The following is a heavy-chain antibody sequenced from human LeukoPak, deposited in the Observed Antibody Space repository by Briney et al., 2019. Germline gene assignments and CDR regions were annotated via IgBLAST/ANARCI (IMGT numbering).Heavy chain of an antibody. CDR3: ARELSYYYDSSGYFDY. CDR1: GGTFSSYA. CDR2: VIPIFGTA. D-gene: IGHD3-22*01. V-gene: IGHV1-69*13. Sequence: ASVKVSCKASGGTFSSYAISWVRQAPGQGLEWMGGVIPIFGTANYAQKFQGRVTITADESTSTAYMELSSLRSEDTAVYYCARELSYYYDSSGYFDYWGQGTLVTVSS. J-gene: IGHJ4*02.